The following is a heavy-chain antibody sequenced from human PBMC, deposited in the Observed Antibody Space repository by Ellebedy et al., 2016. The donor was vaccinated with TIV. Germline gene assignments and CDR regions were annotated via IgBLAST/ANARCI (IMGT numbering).Heavy chain of an antibody. D-gene: IGHD5-18*01. V-gene: IGHV3-48*03. CDR2: ISSSGSTI. Sequence: PGGSLRLSCAASGFTFSSYEMNWVRQAPGKGLEWVSYISSSGSTIYYADSVKGRFTISRDSAKNSLYLQMNSLRAEDTAVYYCASLDTDMVRSSGYWGQGTLVTVSS. J-gene: IGHJ4*02. CDR1: GFTFSSYE. CDR3: ASLDTDMVRSSGY.